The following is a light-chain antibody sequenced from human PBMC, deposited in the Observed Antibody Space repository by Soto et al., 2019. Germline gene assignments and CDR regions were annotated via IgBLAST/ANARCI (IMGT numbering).Light chain of an antibody. Sequence: QAVVTQESSLTVSPGGPVTLTCGSSTGPVTSGHWPYWFQQRPGQAPRTLIYVTNNKHSWTPARFSGSLLGGKAALTLSGAQPEDEADYYCSLSHSGVVVFGGGTKVTVL. V-gene: IGLV7-46*01. CDR1: TGPVTSGHW. J-gene: IGLJ2*01. CDR2: VTN. CDR3: SLSHSGVVV.